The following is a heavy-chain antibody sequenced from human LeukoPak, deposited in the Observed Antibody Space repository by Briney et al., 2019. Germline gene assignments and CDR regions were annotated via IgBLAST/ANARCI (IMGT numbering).Heavy chain of an antibody. CDR1: GYSFTTYG. CDR3: ARDHSSSSQLLDY. V-gene: IGHV1-18*01. J-gene: IGHJ4*02. Sequence: ASVKVSCKTSGYSFTTYGVTWVRQAPRQGLEWMGWISAYNGDTNYAQKFQGRFTMTTDISTSTANMELRSLRSDDTAVYYCARDHSSSSQLLDYWGQGTLVTISS. CDR2: ISAYNGDT. D-gene: IGHD6-13*01.